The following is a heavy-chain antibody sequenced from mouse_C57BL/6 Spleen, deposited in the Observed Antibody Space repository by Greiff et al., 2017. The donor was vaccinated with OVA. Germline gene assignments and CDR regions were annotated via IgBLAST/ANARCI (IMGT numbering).Heavy chain of an antibody. CDR2: IYPGAGGP. CDR3: ARFITTGAMDY. CDR1: GYAFRSYW. V-gene: IGHV1-80*01. D-gene: IGHD1-1*01. Sequence: VQLQQSGAELVKPGASVKISCKASGYAFRSYWLNWVKQRPGKGLEWIGQIYPGAGGPNYNGKFKGKATLTVDKSSSTAYMQLSILTYEDSAVYFCARFITTGAMDYWGQGTSVTVSS. J-gene: IGHJ4*01.